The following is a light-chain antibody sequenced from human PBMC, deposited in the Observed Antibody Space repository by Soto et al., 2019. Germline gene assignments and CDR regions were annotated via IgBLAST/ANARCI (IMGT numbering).Light chain of an antibody. Sequence: QSVLTQPPSVSEAPGQRVTISCTGSSSNIGAGYEAHWYQQVPGTAPKLLIYENNNRPSGVPDRFSGSKSGTSASLVITGLQAEDEDEYYCQSYDSSLSGYVFGTGTKLTVL. CDR3: QSYDSSLSGYV. V-gene: IGLV1-40*01. CDR1: SSNIGAGYE. CDR2: ENN. J-gene: IGLJ1*01.